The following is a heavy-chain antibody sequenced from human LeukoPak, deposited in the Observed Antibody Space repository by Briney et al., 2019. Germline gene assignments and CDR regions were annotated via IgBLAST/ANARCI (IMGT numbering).Heavy chain of an antibody. J-gene: IGHJ4*02. V-gene: IGHV4-59*01. CDR3: ARASEGIGYFDF. Sequence: SETLSLTCTVSGVSFSNDYWSWIRQAPGKGLEWIGYVYHTGKTNYNPALNSRLSMSVDTSKNQFFLKMTSVTAADTALYYCARASEGIGYFDFWGQGALVTVSS. CDR1: GVSFSNDY. CDR2: VYHTGKT. D-gene: IGHD2-21*01.